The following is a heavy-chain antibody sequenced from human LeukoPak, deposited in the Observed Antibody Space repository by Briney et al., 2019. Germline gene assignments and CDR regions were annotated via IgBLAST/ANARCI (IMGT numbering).Heavy chain of an antibody. V-gene: IGHV4-39*02. Sequence: PSETLSLTCTVSGGSIGSSSYYWGWIRQPPGKGLEWIGSIFRTGSTYYSGSLKSRVSISVDTSKNHIALNLTSVTAADTAVYFCARRVGFYGSGSLNYFDPWGQGILVSVSS. CDR2: IFRTGST. CDR3: ARRVGFYGSGSLNYFDP. D-gene: IGHD3-10*01. J-gene: IGHJ5*01. CDR1: GGSIGSSSYY.